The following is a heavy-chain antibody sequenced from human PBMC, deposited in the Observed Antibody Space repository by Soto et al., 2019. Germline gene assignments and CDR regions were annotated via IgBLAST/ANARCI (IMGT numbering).Heavy chain of an antibody. CDR2: ISWNSGSI. J-gene: IGHJ4*02. D-gene: IGHD1-1*01. CDR3: ALSPYNNPGNLDY. CDR1: GFTFDDYA. Sequence: GGSLRLSCAASGFTFDDYAMHWVRQAPGKGLEWVSGISWNSGSIGYADSVKGRFTISRDNAKNSLYLQMNSLRAEDTALYYCALSPYNNPGNLDYWGQGTLVTVSS. V-gene: IGHV3-9*01.